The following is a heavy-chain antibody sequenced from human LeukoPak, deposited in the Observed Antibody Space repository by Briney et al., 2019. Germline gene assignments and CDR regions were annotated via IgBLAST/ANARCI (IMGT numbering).Heavy chain of an antibody. CDR1: GGSFSGYY. Sequence: PSETLSLTCAVYGGSFSGYYWSWIRQPPGKGLEWIGEINHSGSTNYNPSLKSRVTISVDKSKNQFSLKLSSVTAADTAVYYCARVECSGGSCYSFPDYWGQGTLVTVSS. CDR3: ARVECSGGSCYSFPDY. J-gene: IGHJ4*02. CDR2: INHSGST. V-gene: IGHV4-34*01. D-gene: IGHD2-15*01.